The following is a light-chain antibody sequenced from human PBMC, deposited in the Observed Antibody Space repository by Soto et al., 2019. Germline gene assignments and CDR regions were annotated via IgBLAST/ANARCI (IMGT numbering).Light chain of an antibody. CDR2: EVS. CDR3: SSYTSSFYV. CDR1: SSDVGGYNY. J-gene: IGLJ1*01. V-gene: IGLV2-14*01. Sequence: QSVLTQPASVSGSPGQSITISCTGTSSDVGGYNYVSWYQQHPGKAPKLMIYEVSNRPSGVSNRSSGSKSGNTASLTISGLQAEDEADYYCSSYTSSFYVFGTGTKVTV.